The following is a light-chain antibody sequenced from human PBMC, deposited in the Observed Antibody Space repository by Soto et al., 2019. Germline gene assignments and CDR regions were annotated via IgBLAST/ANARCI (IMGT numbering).Light chain of an antibody. V-gene: IGKV1-33*01. J-gene: IGKJ4*01. CDR1: QDINTY. Sequence: DIQMTQSPSSLSASVGDRVTITCQASQDINTYLNWYQQKPGKAPKLLIYGAANLETGVPSRFRGGGYVTHFTFTITSLQPEDFATYDGQQYDSLAQCTFGGGTKVEIE. CDR3: QQYDSLAQCT. CDR2: GAA.